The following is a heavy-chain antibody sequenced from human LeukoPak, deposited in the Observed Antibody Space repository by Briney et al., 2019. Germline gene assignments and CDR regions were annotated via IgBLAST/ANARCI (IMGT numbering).Heavy chain of an antibody. CDR3: ARDTGIAAAGTQSDYGMDV. CDR2: INPNSGGT. V-gene: IGHV1-2*02. Sequence: ASVKVSCKASGYTFTGYYMHWVRQAPGQGLEWMGWINPNSGGTNYAQKFQGRVTMTRDTSISTAYMELSRLRSDDTAVYYCARDTGIAAAGTQSDYGMDVWGQGTTVTVPS. D-gene: IGHD6-13*01. J-gene: IGHJ6*02. CDR1: GYTFTGYY.